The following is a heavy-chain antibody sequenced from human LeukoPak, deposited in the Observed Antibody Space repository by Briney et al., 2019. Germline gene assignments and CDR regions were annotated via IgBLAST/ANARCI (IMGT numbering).Heavy chain of an antibody. D-gene: IGHD3-3*01. CDR2: IYPGDSDT. CDR3: ARTRITIFGVVISHFDY. CDR1: GYGFTSYW. Sequence: GESLKISCKGSGYGFTSYWIGWVRQMPGKGLEWMGIIYPGDSDTRYSPSFQGQVTISADKSISTAYLQWSSLKASDTAMYYCARTRITIFGVVISHFDYWGQGTLVTVSS. V-gene: IGHV5-51*01. J-gene: IGHJ4*02.